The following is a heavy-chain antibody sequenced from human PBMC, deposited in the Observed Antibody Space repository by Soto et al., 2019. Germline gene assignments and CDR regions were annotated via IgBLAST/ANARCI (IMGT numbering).Heavy chain of an antibody. D-gene: IGHD3-22*01. CDR3: ASRFTSFNTMIEPQGWFDP. V-gene: IGHV1-69*13. J-gene: IGHJ5*02. CDR2: IIPIFGTA. CDR1: GGTFSSYA. Sequence: GASVKVSCKASGGTFSSYAISWVRQAPGQGLEWMGGIIPIFGTANYAQKFQGRVTITADESTSTAYMELSSLRSEDTAVYYRASRFTSFNTMIEPQGWFDPW.